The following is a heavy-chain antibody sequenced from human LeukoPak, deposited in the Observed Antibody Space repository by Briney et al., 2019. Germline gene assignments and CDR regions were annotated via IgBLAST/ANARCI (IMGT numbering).Heavy chain of an antibody. J-gene: IGHJ4*02. Sequence: PGGSLRLSCAASGFTFSSYGMHWVRQAPGKGLEWVAVISYDGSNNYYPDSVKGRFTISRDESKNTLYLQMNSLRAEDTAVYYCARDAGSGYSYGLNWGQGTLVTVSS. CDR3: ARDAGSGYSYGLN. V-gene: IGHV3-30*03. CDR1: GFTFSSYG. D-gene: IGHD5-18*01. CDR2: ISYDGSNN.